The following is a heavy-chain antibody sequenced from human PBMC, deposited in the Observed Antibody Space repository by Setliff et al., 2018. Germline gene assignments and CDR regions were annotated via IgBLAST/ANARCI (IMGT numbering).Heavy chain of an antibody. J-gene: IGHJ4*02. D-gene: IGHD1-26*01. CDR3: ARDGSAFFYQN. Sequence: ASVKVSCKASGYTFTNNYIHWVRQAPGQGLEWLGLINPSGGYTKYAQKFQHRILMAKDTSLNTVYVELSSLRSDDTATYYCARDGSAFFYQNWGQGSLVTVSS. CDR1: GYTFTNNY. V-gene: IGHV1-46*01. CDR2: INPSGGYT.